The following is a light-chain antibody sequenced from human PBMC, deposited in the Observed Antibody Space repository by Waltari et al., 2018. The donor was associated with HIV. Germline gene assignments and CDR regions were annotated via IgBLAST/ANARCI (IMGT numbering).Light chain of an antibody. CDR1: SRDVGGYNY. V-gene: IGLV2-14*03. J-gene: IGLJ2*01. Sequence: QSALTQPASVSGSPGQSITISCTGTSRDVGGYNYVSWYQHHPGKAPKLMIYDVSNRPSGVSNRFSGSKSGNTASLTISGLQAEDEADYYCNSYTTSSTLHLVFGGGTKLTVL. CDR3: NSYTTSSTLHLV. CDR2: DVS.